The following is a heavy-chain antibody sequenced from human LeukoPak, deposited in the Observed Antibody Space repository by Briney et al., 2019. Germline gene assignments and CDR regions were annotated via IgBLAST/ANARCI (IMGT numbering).Heavy chain of an antibody. CDR2: IYYSGCT. CDR3: ARVPFGSSGYYFTNWFDP. V-gene: IGHV4-59*01. D-gene: IGHD3-22*01. J-gene: IGHJ5*02. CDR1: GGSISSYY. Sequence: SETLSLTCTVSGGSISSYYWSWIRQPPGKGLEWIGYIYYSGCTNYNPSLKSRVTISVDTSKNQFSLKLSSVTAADTAVYYCARVPFGSSGYYFTNWFDPWGQGTLVTVSS.